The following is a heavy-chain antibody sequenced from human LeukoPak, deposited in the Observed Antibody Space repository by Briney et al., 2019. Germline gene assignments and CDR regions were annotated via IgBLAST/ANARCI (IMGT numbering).Heavy chain of an antibody. V-gene: IGHV1-2*02. D-gene: IGHD2-2*01. CDR2: INPRDGGA. Sequence: ASVKVSCKASGYTFTGHYIHWVRQAPGQGLEWMGIINPRDGGATSAQKFQGRVTMTRDTSISTAYMELSRLRSDDTAVYYCARDHRIRGCSSTSCFDAFDIWGQGTMVTVSS. J-gene: IGHJ3*02. CDR3: ARDHRIRGCSSTSCFDAFDI. CDR1: GYTFTGHY.